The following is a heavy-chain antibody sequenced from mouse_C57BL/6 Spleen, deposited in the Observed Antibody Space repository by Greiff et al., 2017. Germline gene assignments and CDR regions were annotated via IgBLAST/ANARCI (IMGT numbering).Heavy chain of an antibody. CDR1: GFTFSDYY. CDR3: ARSFYYGSSYWYFDV. Sequence: EVKVVESEGGLVQPGSSMKLSCTASGFTFSDYYMAWVRQVPEKGLEWVANINYDGSSTYYLDSLKSRFIISRDNAKNILYLQMSSLKSEDTATYYCARSFYYGSSYWYFDVWGTGTTVTVSS. J-gene: IGHJ1*03. D-gene: IGHD1-1*01. CDR2: INYDGSST. V-gene: IGHV5-16*01.